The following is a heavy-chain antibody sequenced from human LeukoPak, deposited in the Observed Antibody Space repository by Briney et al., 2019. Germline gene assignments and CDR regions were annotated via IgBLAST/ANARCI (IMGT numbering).Heavy chain of an antibody. Sequence: SQTLSLTCTVSGGSISSGGYYWSRIRQHPGKGLEWIGYIYYSGSTYYNPSLKSRVTISVDTSKNQFSLKLSSVTAADTAVYYCARDGGVAPRTFDYWGQGTLVTVSS. CDR2: IYYSGST. CDR1: GGSISSGGYY. V-gene: IGHV4-31*03. D-gene: IGHD3-3*01. CDR3: ARDGGVAPRTFDY. J-gene: IGHJ4*02.